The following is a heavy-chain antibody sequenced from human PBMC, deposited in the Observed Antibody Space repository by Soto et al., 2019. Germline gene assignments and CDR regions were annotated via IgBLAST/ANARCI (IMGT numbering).Heavy chain of an antibody. CDR2: ISSSSSYI. D-gene: IGHD2-15*01. Sequence: GGSLRLSCAASGFTFSSYSMNWVRQAPGKGLEWVSSISSSSSYIYYADSVKGRVTISRDNAKNSLYLQMNSLRAEYTAVYYCARGGGPTRFDPWGQGTLVTVSS. CDR3: ARGGGPTRFDP. CDR1: GFTFSSYS. V-gene: IGHV3-21*01. J-gene: IGHJ5*02.